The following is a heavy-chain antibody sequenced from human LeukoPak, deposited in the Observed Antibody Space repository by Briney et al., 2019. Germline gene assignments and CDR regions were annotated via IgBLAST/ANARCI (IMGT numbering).Heavy chain of an antibody. J-gene: IGHJ5*02. V-gene: IGHV4-39*07. CDR1: GGSISSSSYY. D-gene: IGHD6-6*01. Sequence: PSETLSLTCTVSGGSISSSSYYWGWIRQPPGEGLEWIGSIYYSGSTYYNPSLKSRVTISVDTSKNQFSLKLSSVTAADTAVYYCARDRPAGRGIAARPYWFDPWGQGTLVTVSS. CDR2: IYYSGST. CDR3: ARDRPAGRGIAARPYWFDP.